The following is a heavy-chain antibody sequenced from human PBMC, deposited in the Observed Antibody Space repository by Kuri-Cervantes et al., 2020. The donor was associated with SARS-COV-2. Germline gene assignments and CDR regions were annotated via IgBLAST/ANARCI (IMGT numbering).Heavy chain of an antibody. CDR3: ARVRYSSSWYGTRFWFDP. CDR2: IYYIGST. Sequence: SETLSLTCTVSGVSISSADYYWSWIRQPPGQGLELIGYIYYIGSTFYNTSLKSRVNISLDTSNNQFSLKLSSVTAADTAVYYCARVRYSSSWYGTRFWFDPWGQGTLVTVSS. CDR1: GVSISSADYY. V-gene: IGHV4-30-4*08. J-gene: IGHJ5*02. D-gene: IGHD6-13*01.